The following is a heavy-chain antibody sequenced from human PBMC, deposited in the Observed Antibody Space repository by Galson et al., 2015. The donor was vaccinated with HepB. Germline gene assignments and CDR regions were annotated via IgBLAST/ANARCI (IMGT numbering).Heavy chain of an antibody. Sequence: SLRLSCAASGFTFSDYYMSWIRQAPGKGLEWVSYISSSSSYTNYADSVKGRFTISRDNAKNSLYLQMNSLRAEDTAVYYCARDLGVQGLGYCSSTSCLQRFDYWGQGTLVTVSS. CDR1: GFTFSDYY. J-gene: IGHJ4*02. V-gene: IGHV3-11*06. D-gene: IGHD2-2*01. CDR3: ARDLGVQGLGYCSSTSCLQRFDY. CDR2: ISSSSSYT.